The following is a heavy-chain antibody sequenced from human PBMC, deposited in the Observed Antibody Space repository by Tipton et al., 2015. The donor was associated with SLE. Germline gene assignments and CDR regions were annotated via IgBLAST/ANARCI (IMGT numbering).Heavy chain of an antibody. CDR2: IYYSGST. CDR1: GDSIGSSGYY. J-gene: IGHJ6*03. Sequence: TLSLTCTVSGDSIGSSGYYWSWIRQFPTKVLEWIGYIYYSGSTYYNPSLKSRVTISVDTSKNQFSLKLSSVTAADTAVYYCARDSCGGDCYGYYYMDVWGKGTTVTVSS. D-gene: IGHD2-21*01. V-gene: IGHV4-31*03. CDR3: ARDSCGGDCYGYYYMDV.